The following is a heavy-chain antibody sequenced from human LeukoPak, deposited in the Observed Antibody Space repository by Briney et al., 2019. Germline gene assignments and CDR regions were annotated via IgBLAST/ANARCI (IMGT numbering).Heavy chain of an antibody. V-gene: IGHV3-66*01. Sequence: GGSLRLSCAASGFTVSNNYMSWVRQAPGKGLEWLSIIYSGGNTYYADSGKGRFTISRDNSKNTVFLQMNSLRAEDTAVYYCARVIVDTGYDAFDIWGQGTMVTVSS. J-gene: IGHJ3*02. CDR1: GFTVSNNY. CDR2: IYSGGNT. CDR3: ARVIVDTGYDAFDI. D-gene: IGHD5-18*01.